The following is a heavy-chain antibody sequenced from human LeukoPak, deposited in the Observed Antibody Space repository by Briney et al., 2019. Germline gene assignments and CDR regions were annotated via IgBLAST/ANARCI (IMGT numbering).Heavy chain of an antibody. CDR3: ARSGSGYSQDWYFDL. V-gene: IGHV4-59*01. D-gene: IGHD3-3*01. Sequence: PSETLSLTCTVSGGSISSYYWSWIRQPPGKGLEWIGYIYYSGSTNYNPSLKSRVTISVDTSKNQFSLKLSSVTAADTAVYYCARSGSGYSQDWYFDLWGRGTLVTVSS. CDR1: GGSISSYY. CDR2: IYYSGST. J-gene: IGHJ2*01.